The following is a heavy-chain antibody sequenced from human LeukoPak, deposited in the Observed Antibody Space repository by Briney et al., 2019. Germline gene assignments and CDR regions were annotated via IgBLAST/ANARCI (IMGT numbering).Heavy chain of an antibody. D-gene: IGHD6-19*01. CDR3: AKDLIGSQKAVPSAFDI. J-gene: IGHJ3*02. CDR1: GFTFSSYG. V-gene: IGHV3-23*01. Sequence: PGGSLRLSCAASGFTFSSYGMSWVRQAPGKGLEWVSAISGSGGSTYYADSVKGRFTISRDNSKNTLYLQMNSLRAEDTAVYYCAKDLIGSQKAVPSAFDIWGQGTMVTVSS. CDR2: ISGSGGST.